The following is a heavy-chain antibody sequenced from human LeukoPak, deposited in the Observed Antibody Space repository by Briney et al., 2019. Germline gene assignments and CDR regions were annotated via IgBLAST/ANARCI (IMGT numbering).Heavy chain of an antibody. CDR3: ARVKEETSVTIPDYFQH. D-gene: IGHD4-17*01. J-gene: IGHJ1*01. V-gene: IGHV1-2*02. CDR1: GYTFTGYY. CDR2: INPNSGGT. Sequence: AASVKVSCKASGYTFTGYYIHWVRQAPGQGLEWMGWINPNSGGTNYAQKFQGRVTMTRDTSISTAYMELSRLRSDDTAVYYCARVKEETSVTIPDYFQHWGQGTLVTVSS.